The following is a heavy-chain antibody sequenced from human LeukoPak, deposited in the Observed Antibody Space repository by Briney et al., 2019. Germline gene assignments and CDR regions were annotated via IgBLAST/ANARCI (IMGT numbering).Heavy chain of an antibody. CDR2: ISGSGGST. V-gene: IGHV3-23*01. D-gene: IGHD3-22*01. Sequence: GGSLRLSCVSSGFSFSNYAMSWVRQAPGKGLEWVSSISGSGGSTHYADSVKGRFTISRDKTKNTLYLQMNSLRAEDTAVYYCAKSSYYEASGYYREYYFDYWGQGTLVTVSS. CDR1: GFSFSNYA. J-gene: IGHJ4*02. CDR3: AKSSYYEASGYYREYYFDY.